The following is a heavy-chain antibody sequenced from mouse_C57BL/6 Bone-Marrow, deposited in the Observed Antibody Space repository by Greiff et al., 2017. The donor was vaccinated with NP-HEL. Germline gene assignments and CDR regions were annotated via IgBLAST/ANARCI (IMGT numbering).Heavy chain of an antibody. CDR2: IHPNTGST. CDR1: GYTFTNYS. J-gene: IGHJ1*03. D-gene: IGHD1-1*01. CDR3: ARSEGVTTEVGHDWYYEG. V-gene: IGHV1-64*01. Sequence: VQLQQPGAELVKPGASVKLSCKASGYTFTNYSMHWVKQRPGQGLEWIGVIHPNTGSTNYNEKFKSKATLTVDKSSSTAYMQLSSLTSEDSADYNCARSEGVTTEVGHDWYYEGWGTGTTVT.